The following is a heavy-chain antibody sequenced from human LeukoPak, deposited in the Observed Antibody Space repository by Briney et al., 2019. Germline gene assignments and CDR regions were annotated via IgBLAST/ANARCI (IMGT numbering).Heavy chain of an antibody. Sequence: GASVKVSCKASGYTFTSYGISWVRQASGQGLEWMGWISAYNGNRNYAQKLQGRVTMTADTFTSTAYMELRSLTSDDTAVYYCARDRRQGLRLGDPRFDYWGQGTLVSVSS. CDR2: ISAYNGNR. CDR1: GYTFTSYG. V-gene: IGHV1-18*01. D-gene: IGHD3-16*01. CDR3: ARDRRQGLRLGDPRFDY. J-gene: IGHJ4*01.